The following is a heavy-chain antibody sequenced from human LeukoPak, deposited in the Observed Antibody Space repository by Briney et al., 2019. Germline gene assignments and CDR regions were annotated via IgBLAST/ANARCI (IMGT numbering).Heavy chain of an antibody. D-gene: IGHD5-12*01. CDR2: IRSSSSYI. J-gene: IGHJ4*02. Sequence: GGSLRLSCAASGFTFSSYSMNWVRQAPGKGLEGASSIRSSSSYIYYADPVKGRFTISRDNAKNSLYLQMNSLRAEDTAVYYCARGHIVATTHPYYFDYWGQGTLVTVSS. CDR3: ARGHIVATTHPYYFDY. CDR1: GFTFSSYS. V-gene: IGHV3-21*01.